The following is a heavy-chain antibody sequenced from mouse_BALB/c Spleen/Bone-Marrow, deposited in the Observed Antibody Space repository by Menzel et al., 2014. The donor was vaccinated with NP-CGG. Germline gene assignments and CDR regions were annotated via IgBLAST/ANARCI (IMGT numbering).Heavy chain of an antibody. CDR2: IDPANGNT. D-gene: IGHD1-1*01. CDR1: GFNIKDTY. V-gene: IGHV14-3*02. Sequence: DVQLQESGAELVKPGAPVKLSCTASGFNIKDTYMHWVKQRPEQGLEWIGRIDPANGNTKYDPKFQGKATITADTSSNTAYLQLSSLTSEDTAVYYCAPYYYGSSSFAYWGQGTLVTVSA. CDR3: APYYYGSSSFAY. J-gene: IGHJ3*01.